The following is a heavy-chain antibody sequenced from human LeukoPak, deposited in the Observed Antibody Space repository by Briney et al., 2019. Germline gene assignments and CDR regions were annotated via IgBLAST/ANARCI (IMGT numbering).Heavy chain of an antibody. D-gene: IGHD4-17*01. CDR1: GFTFSIYA. V-gene: IGHV3-23*01. CDR3: ANGYDYGDPHDY. J-gene: IGHJ4*02. Sequence: GGSLRPSCAASGFTFSIYAMSWVRQAPGKGLEWVSAISGSGGSTYYADSVKGRFTISRDNSKNTLYLQMNSLRAEDTAVYYCANGYDYGDPHDYWGQGTLVTVSS. CDR2: ISGSGGST.